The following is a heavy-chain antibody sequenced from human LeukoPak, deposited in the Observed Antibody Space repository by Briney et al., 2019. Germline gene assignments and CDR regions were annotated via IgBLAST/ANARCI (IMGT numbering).Heavy chain of an antibody. CDR1: GGSVSSGSSF. V-gene: IGHV4-61*01. J-gene: IGHJ4*02. Sequence: SSETLSLTCTVSGGSVSSGSSFWSWIRQPPGKGLEWIGYIYHSGNTNYNPSLKSRVTISVDTSKSLLSLKLNSVTAADTAVYYCARDRNYYDSSGYYFANWGQGTLVTVSS. D-gene: IGHD3-22*01. CDR3: ARDRNYYDSSGYYFAN. CDR2: IYHSGNT.